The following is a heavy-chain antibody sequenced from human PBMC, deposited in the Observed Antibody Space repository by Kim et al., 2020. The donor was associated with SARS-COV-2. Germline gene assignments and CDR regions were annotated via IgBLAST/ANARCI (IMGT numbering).Heavy chain of an antibody. J-gene: IGHJ4*02. CDR1: GFSFSTYD. D-gene: IGHD3-22*01. CDR2: MSGSGGGT. CDR3: AKGPVVEI. Sequence: GGSLRLSCVASGFSFSTYDMSWVRQAPGKGLEWVSGMSGSGGGTYYADSVKGRFTISRDSSKNTVYLQMSTLRAEDTAVYYCAKGPVVEIWGQGTLVTVSS. V-gene: IGHV3-23*01.